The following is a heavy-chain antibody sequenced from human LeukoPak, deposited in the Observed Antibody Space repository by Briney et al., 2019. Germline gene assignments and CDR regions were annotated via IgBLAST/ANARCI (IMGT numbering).Heavy chain of an antibody. Sequence: PGRSLRLSCAASGFTFSTYVMHWVRQAPGKGLEWVALIWSDGSNKYYADSVKGRFTISRDNSKNTLYLQMNSLRAEDTAVYYCARELTYYYDSSGYYSPYFDYWGQGTLVTVSS. CDR1: GFTFSTYV. CDR3: ARELTYYYDSSGYYSPYFDY. V-gene: IGHV3-33*01. D-gene: IGHD3-22*01. J-gene: IGHJ4*02. CDR2: IWSDGSNK.